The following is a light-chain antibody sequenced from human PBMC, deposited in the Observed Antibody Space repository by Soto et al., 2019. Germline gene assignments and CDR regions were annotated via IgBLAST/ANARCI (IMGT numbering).Light chain of an antibody. CDR3: KTWDITTRV. CDR2: LEGSGSY. V-gene: IGLV4-60*02. Sequence: QSVLTQSSSASASLGSSVKLTCTLSSGHSSYIIAWHQQQPGKAPRYLMKLEGSGSYNKGSGVPDRFSGSSPGADRYLTISKLQFDDEADYYCKTWDITTRVFGTGTKLTVL. J-gene: IGLJ1*01. CDR1: SGHSSYI.